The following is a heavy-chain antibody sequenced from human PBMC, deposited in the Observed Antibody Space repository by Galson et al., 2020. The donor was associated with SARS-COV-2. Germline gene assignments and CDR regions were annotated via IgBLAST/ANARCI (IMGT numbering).Heavy chain of an antibody. Sequence: ASVKVSCKASGYTFTSYGISRVRQAPGQGLEWMGWISAYNGNTNYAQKLQGRVTMTTDTSTSTAYMELRSLRSDDTAVYYCARDQIVVVPAARRAFDIWGQGTMVTVSS. J-gene: IGHJ3*02. D-gene: IGHD2-2*01. CDR1: GYTFTSYG. V-gene: IGHV1-18*01. CDR2: ISAYNGNT. CDR3: ARDQIVVVPAARRAFDI.